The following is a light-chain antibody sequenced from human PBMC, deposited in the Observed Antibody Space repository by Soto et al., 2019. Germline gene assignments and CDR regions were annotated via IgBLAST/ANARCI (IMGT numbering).Light chain of an antibody. J-gene: IGKJ5*01. CDR3: QQGYSTTPIT. CDR1: QSIKNY. Sequence: DIQMTQSPSSLSAAIGDRVTITCRASQSIKNYLNWHQHKPGAAPKLLIFGASNLESGVPSRFSGSGSGTEFTLSISSLQPEDFATYYCQQGYSTTPITFGQGTRVEIK. V-gene: IGKV1-39*01. CDR2: GAS.